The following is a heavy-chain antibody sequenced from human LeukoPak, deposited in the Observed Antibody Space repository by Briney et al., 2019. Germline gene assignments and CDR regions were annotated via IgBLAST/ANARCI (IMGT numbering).Heavy chain of an antibody. V-gene: IGHV3-7*01. Sequence: GGSLRLSCAASGFIFSSYWMSWVRQAPGKGLEWVANIKQDGSEKYYVDSVKGRFTISRDNAKNSLYLQMNSLRAEDTAVYYCARDVVVPAAFYYHYGMDVWGQGTTVTVSS. CDR1: GFIFSSYW. D-gene: IGHD2-2*01. CDR3: ARDVVVPAAFYYHYGMDV. CDR2: IKQDGSEK. J-gene: IGHJ6*02.